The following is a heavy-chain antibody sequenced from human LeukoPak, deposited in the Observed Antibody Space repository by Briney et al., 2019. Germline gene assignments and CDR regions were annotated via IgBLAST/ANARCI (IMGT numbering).Heavy chain of an antibody. J-gene: IGHJ6*03. V-gene: IGHV1-46*01. CDR2: INPSGGST. D-gene: IGHD3-22*01. CDR3: ARGVGILLQGDYFYYMNV. Sequence: ASVKVSCKASGYTFTSYYMHWVRQAPGQGLEWMGIINPSGGSTSYAQKFQGRVTMTRDTSTSTAYMELSSLRSEDTAVYFCARGVGILLQGDYFYYMNVWGKGTTVTVSS. CDR1: GYTFTSYY.